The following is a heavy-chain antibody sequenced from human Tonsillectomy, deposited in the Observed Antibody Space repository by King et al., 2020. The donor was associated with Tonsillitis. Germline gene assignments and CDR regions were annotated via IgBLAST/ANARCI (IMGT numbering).Heavy chain of an antibody. D-gene: IGHD3-3*01. Sequence: QLVQSGAEVKKPGSSVKVSCKASGGTFSSYAISWVRQAPGQGLEWMGGIIPIFGTANYAQKFQGRVTITADESTSTAYMELNSLRCEDTAVYYCARDISRDYDLLNYYYSGMDVWGQGTTVTVSS. J-gene: IGHJ6*02. CDR2: IIPIFGTA. CDR1: GGTFSSYA. CDR3: ARDISRDYDLLNYYYSGMDV. V-gene: IGHV1-69*01.